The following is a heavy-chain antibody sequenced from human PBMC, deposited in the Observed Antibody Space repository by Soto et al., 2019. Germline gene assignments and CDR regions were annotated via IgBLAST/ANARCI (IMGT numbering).Heavy chain of an antibody. Sequence: GGSLRLSCAASGFTFSSYGMHWVRQAPGKGLEWVAVISYDGSNKYYADSVKGRFTISRDDSKNTLYLQMNSLKTEDAAVYYCMTSDYGGNSNDAFDIWGQGTMVTVSS. CDR3: MTSDYGGNSNDAFDI. D-gene: IGHD4-17*01. V-gene: IGHV3-30*03. CDR2: ISYDGSNK. CDR1: GFTFSSYG. J-gene: IGHJ3*02.